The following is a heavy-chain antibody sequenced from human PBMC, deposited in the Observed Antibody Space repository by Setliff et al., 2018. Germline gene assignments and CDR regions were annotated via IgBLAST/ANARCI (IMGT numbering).Heavy chain of an antibody. Sequence: PGESLKFSCKGSGYRFTNYWIGWVRQMPGKGLEWMGIIYPGDSDTRYSPSFQGQVTFSADKSISTAYLQWSSLKASGTATYYCARVVGADGIGIDYWGQGTVVTVSS. CDR2: IYPGDSDT. V-gene: IGHV5-51*01. J-gene: IGHJ4*02. D-gene: IGHD2-15*01. CDR1: GYRFTNYW. CDR3: ARVVGADGIGIDY.